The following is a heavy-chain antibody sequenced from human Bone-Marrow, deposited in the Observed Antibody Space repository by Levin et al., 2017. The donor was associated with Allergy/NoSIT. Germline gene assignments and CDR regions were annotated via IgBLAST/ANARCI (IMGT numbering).Heavy chain of an antibody. CDR3: ARDVAGRDSW. Sequence: GGSLRLSCAASGFSFSTYWMHWVRQAPGRGLMWVSRINEDGSTINYADSVKGRFTISRDNANNMPYLHMTSLRAEDTAMYYCARDVAGRDSWWGQGTLVTVSS. D-gene: IGHD2-21*02. V-gene: IGHV3-74*01. J-gene: IGHJ4*02. CDR1: GFSFSTYW. CDR2: INEDGSTI.